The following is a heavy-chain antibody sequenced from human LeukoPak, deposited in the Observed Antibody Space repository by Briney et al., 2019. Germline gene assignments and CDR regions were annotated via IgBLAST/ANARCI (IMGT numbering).Heavy chain of an antibody. J-gene: IGHJ5*01. V-gene: IGHV3-74*01. D-gene: IGHD3-9*01. Sequence: GGSLRLSCAASGFTFSNYWMHWVRQAPGKGLVWVSRIKGDGSHTIYADSVKGRFTISRDNAKNTLYLQMKSLRAEDTTVYYCVRDWDHFDFDSWGLGTLVTVSS. CDR2: IKGDGSHT. CDR3: VRDWDHFDFDS. CDR1: GFTFSNYW.